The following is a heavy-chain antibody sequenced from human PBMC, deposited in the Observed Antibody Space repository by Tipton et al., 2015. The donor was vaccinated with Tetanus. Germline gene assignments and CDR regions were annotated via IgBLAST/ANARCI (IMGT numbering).Heavy chain of an antibody. V-gene: IGHV3-30-3*01. Sequence: SLRLSCAASGFTFSSYAMHWVRQAPGKGLEWVAVISYDGSNKYYADSVKGRFTISRDNSKNTLYLQMNSLRAEDTAVCYCARWGFGDGYNLDYWGQGTLVTVSS. CDR2: ISYDGSNK. J-gene: IGHJ4*02. D-gene: IGHD5-24*01. CDR3: ARWGFGDGYNLDY. CDR1: GFTFSSYA.